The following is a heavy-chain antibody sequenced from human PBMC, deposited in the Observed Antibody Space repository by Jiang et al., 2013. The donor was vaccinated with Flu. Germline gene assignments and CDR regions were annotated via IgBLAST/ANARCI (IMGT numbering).Heavy chain of an antibody. D-gene: IGHD3-22*01. CDR3: ARGRLATYYYDSSGYSSHDY. CDR1: GGSFSGYY. J-gene: IGHJ4*02. CDR2: INHSGST. V-gene: IGHV4-34*01. Sequence: LLKPSETLSLTCAVYGGSFSGYYWSWIRQPPGKGLEWIGEINHSGSTNYNPSLKSRVTISVDTSKNQFSLKLSSVTAADTAVYYCARGRLATYYYDSSGYSSHDYWGQGTLVTVSS.